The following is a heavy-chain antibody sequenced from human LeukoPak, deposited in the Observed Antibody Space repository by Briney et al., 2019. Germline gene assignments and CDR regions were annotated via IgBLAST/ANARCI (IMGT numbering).Heavy chain of an antibody. J-gene: IGHJ6*03. D-gene: IGHD3-3*01. V-gene: IGHV3-7*01. CDR1: GFTFSSYW. CDR3: ARGEGYYDFWSGYLGRVPYYYYYMDV. CDR2: IKQDGSEK. Sequence: GGSLRLSCAASGFTFSSYWMSLVRQAPGKGLEWVANIKQDGSEKYYVDSVKGRFTISRDNAKNSLYLQMNSLRAEDTAVYYCARGEGYYDFWSGYLGRVPYYYYYMDVWGKGTTVTVSS.